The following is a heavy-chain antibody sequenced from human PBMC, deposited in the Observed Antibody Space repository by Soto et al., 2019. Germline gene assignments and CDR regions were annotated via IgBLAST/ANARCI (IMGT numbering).Heavy chain of an antibody. CDR3: ARDGVSSTEDTWTYGTYFDY. CDR1: GFTYSTYT. D-gene: IGHD1-20*01. CDR2: ISSGGNNK. J-gene: IGHJ4*02. Sequence: QVQLVESGGGVVQPGRSLRLSCAASGFTYSTYTMHWVRQAPGKGLEWVAGISSGGNNKFYADSVKGRFTISRDSTKQTMYLQMNSLTPDDTAMYYCARDGVSSTEDTWTYGTYFDYWGQGALVTVSS. V-gene: IGHV3-30-3*01.